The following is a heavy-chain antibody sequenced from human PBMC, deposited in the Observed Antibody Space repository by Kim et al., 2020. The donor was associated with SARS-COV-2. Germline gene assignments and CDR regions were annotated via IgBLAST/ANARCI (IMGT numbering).Heavy chain of an antibody. J-gene: IGHJ4*02. CDR3: ARVAFYYDSSGSPHLDN. Sequence: VKGRFTPPRDNSKNTVELQMNSLRAEDTAVYYCARVAFYYDSSGSPHLDNWGQGTLVTVSS. D-gene: IGHD3-22*01. V-gene: IGHV3-30*07.